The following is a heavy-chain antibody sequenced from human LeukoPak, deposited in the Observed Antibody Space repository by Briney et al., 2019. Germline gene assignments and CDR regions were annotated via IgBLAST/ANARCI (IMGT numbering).Heavy chain of an antibody. CDR3: ARDPYSYYGSGSYFGP. CDR2: MYYSGST. J-gene: IGHJ5*02. V-gene: IGHV4-30-2*01. Sequence: SETLSLTCTVSRDSISSSNYYWSWIRQPPGKGLEWIGYMYYSGSTDYNPSLKSRVTISGDRSKNQFSLKLSSVTAADTAVYYCARDPYSYYGSGSYFGPWGQGTLVTVSS. D-gene: IGHD3-10*01. CDR1: RDSISSSNYY.